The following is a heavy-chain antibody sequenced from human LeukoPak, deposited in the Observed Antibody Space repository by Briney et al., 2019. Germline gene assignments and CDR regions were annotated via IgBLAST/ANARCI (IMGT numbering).Heavy chain of an antibody. V-gene: IGHV4-34*01. J-gene: IGHJ6*02. D-gene: IGHD2-15*01. CDR1: GGSFSGYY. CDR2: INNSGST. Sequence: TSETLSLTCAVHGGSFSGYYWSWIRQPPGKGLEWVGEINNSGSTNYNPSRKRRVIIAVDTSKNQSSLKPSSVTAADTAVYYCARGRRNKYCSGGSCYGGYYYYGMDVWGQGTTVTVSS. CDR3: ARGRRNKYCSGGSCYGGYYYYGMDV.